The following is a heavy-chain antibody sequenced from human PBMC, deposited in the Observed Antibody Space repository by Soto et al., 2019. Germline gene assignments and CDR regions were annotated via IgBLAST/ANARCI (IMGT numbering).Heavy chain of an antibody. D-gene: IGHD3-16*01. CDR3: ARGRGGGMSAFHI. J-gene: IGHJ3*02. Sequence: GASVKVSCKASGYTLTGYYMHWVRQAPGQGLEWMGWINPNTGGTNYAQKFQGRVTMTRDTSITTAYMELSRLRSDDTAVYYCARGRGGGMSAFHIWGQGTMVTVSS. CDR1: GYTLTGYY. CDR2: INPNTGGT. V-gene: IGHV1-2*02.